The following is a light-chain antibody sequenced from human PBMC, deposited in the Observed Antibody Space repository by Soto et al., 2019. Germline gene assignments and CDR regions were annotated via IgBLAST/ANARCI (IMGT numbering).Light chain of an antibody. CDR2: AAS. Sequence: DIQMTQSPSSLSASVGDRVTITCRASQSISSYLNWYQQKPGKAPKLLIYAASSLQSGVPSRFSGSGSGTDFTLTISSLQPEDFATYFCQQSYGTPPFTFGPGTKVAI. CDR1: QSISSY. J-gene: IGKJ3*01. V-gene: IGKV1-39*01. CDR3: QQSYGTPPFT.